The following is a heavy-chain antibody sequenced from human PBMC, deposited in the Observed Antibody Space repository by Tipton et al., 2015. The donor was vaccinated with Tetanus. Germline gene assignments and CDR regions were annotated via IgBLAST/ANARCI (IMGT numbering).Heavy chain of an antibody. CDR3: ARYDSSGVTFDY. D-gene: IGHD3-22*01. Sequence: QLVQSGAEVKKPGSSVNVSCKASGGTLRGYSITWVRQAPGQGLEWMGIISPESGGTNYAQKFQGRVTMTVDTSTSTVYMDLSRLTSEDTAVYYCARYDSSGVTFDYWSQGTLVTVSS. J-gene: IGHJ4*02. CDR2: ISPESGGT. CDR1: GGTLRGYS. V-gene: IGHV1-46*01.